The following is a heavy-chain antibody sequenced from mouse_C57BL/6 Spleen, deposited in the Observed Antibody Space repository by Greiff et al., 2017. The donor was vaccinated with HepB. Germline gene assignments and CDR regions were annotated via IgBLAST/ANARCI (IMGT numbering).Heavy chain of an antibody. CDR2: ISSGSSTI. Sequence: EVHLVESGGGLVKPGGSLKLSCAASGFTFSDYGMHWVRQAPEKGLEWVAYISSGSSTIYYADTVKGRFTISRDNAKNTLFLQMTSLRSEDTAMYYCARPYYYGSSYGAMDYWGQGTSVTVSS. CDR3: ARPYYYGSSYGAMDY. D-gene: IGHD1-1*01. V-gene: IGHV5-17*01. CDR1: GFTFSDYG. J-gene: IGHJ4*01.